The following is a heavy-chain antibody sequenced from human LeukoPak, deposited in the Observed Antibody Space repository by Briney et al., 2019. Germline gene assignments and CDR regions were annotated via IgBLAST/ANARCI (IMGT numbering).Heavy chain of an antibody. Sequence: GGSLRLSCAASGFTFSSYAMHWVRQAPGKGLEWVSSISSSSSYIYYADSVKGRFTISRDNAKNSLYLQMNSLRAEDTAVYYCARDRGVKDFDYWGQGTLVTVSS. CDR1: GFTFSSYA. CDR2: ISSSSSYI. D-gene: IGHD2-21*01. CDR3: ARDRGVKDFDY. V-gene: IGHV3-21*01. J-gene: IGHJ4*02.